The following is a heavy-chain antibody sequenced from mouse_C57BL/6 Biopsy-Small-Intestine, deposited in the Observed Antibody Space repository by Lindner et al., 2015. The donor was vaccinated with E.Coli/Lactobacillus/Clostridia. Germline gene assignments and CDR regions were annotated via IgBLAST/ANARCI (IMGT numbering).Heavy chain of an antibody. CDR3: ESGYDAFAY. Sequence: VQLQESGPELVKPGASVKMSCKASGYTFTDYNMHWVKQSHGKSLEWIGYINPNNGGTSYNQKFKGKATLTVNKSSSTAYMELRSLTYEDSAVYYCESGYDAFAYWGQGTLVTVSA. CDR2: INPNNGGT. J-gene: IGHJ3*01. D-gene: IGHD2-2*01. V-gene: IGHV1-22*01. CDR1: GYTFTDYN.